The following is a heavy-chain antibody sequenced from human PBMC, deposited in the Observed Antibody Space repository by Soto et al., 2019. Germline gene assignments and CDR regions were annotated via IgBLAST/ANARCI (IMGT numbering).Heavy chain of an antibody. D-gene: IGHD1-7*01. V-gene: IGHV3-21*01. J-gene: IGHJ5*01. CDR3: ARDPPTGTTLDWFDS. Sequence: GGSLRLSCAASGFTFSSDSMGWVRQAPGKGLEWVSSISSSGSFMNYADSVKGRFTISRDNAKNSLYLQMSSLKDEGTAVYYCARDPPTGTTLDWFDSWGQGTLVTVSS. CDR1: GFTFSSDS. CDR2: ISSSGSFM.